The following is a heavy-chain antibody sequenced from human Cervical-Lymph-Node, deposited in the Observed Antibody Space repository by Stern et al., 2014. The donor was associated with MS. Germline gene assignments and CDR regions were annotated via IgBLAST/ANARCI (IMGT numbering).Heavy chain of an antibody. CDR2: IIPIFGTP. D-gene: IGHD4-17*01. CDR3: ATPSTVTVGGMDV. J-gene: IGHJ6*02. V-gene: IGHV1-69*01. CDR1: GGTFSSQA. Sequence: QVKLMQSGAEVKKPGSSVKVSCKASGGTFSSQAINWVRQAPGQGLEWVGGIIPIFGTPTYAKKVPDRVTISADGSTSTAYMDLSSLRSEDTAVYYCATPSTVTVGGMDVWGQGTTVTVSS.